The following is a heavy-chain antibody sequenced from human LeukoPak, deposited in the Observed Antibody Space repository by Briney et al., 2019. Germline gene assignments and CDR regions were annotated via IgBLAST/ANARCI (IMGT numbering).Heavy chain of an antibody. J-gene: IGHJ3*01. CDR1: GFTFSSYG. CDR2: ISYDGSNK. CDR3: AKDRPYYYDSSDFPGTS. Sequence: GGSLRLSCAASGFTFSSYGMHWVRQAPGKGLEWVAVISYDGSNKYYADSVKGRFTISRDNSKNTLYLQMNSLRAEDTAVYYCAKDRPYYYDSSDFPGTSWGQGTMVTVSS. D-gene: IGHD3-22*01. V-gene: IGHV3-30*18.